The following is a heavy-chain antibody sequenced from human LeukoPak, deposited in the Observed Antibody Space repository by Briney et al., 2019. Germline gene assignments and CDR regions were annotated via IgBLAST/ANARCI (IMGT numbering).Heavy chain of an antibody. J-gene: IGHJ4*02. V-gene: IGHV1-2*02. D-gene: IGHD1-26*01. CDR2: ISPNSGGT. Sequence: ASVKVSCKASGYTFTSYYMHWVRQAPGQGHEWMGWISPNSGGTNYAQKFQGRVTMTRDTSISTAYMELRSLRSDDTAVYYCARLEWELHWSFDYWGQGTLVTVSS. CDR1: GYTFTSYY. CDR3: ARLEWELHWSFDY.